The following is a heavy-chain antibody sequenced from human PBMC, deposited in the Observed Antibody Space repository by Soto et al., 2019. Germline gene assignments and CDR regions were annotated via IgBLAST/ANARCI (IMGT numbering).Heavy chain of an antibody. D-gene: IGHD3-3*01. CDR1: ALTFSSYW. CDR3: AKDRPYYDFWSGYYFHWFDP. Sequence: GGSLRLSCAASALTFSSYWMSWVRQAPGRGLEWVANIKQEGSEKSYVDSVKGRFTISRDNAKNSLYLQMNSLRAEDTAVYYCAKDRPYYDFWSGYYFHWFDPWGQGTLVTVSS. CDR2: IKQEGSEK. J-gene: IGHJ5*02. V-gene: IGHV3-7*03.